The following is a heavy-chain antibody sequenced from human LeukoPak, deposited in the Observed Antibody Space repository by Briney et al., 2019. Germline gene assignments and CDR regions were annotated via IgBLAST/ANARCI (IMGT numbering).Heavy chain of an antibody. CDR2: ISAYNGNT. CDR1: GYTFTSYG. Sequence: ASVKVSRKASGYTFTSYGISWVRQAPGQGLEWMGWISAYNGNTNYAQKLQGRVTMTTDTSTSTAYMELRSLRSDDTAVYYCARGIIVLMVYALDYWGQGTLVTVSS. J-gene: IGHJ4*02. D-gene: IGHD2-8*01. CDR3: ARGIIVLMVYALDY. V-gene: IGHV1-18*01.